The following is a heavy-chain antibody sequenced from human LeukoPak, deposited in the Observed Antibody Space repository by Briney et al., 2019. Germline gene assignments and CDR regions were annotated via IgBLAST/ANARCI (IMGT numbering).Heavy chain of an antibody. D-gene: IGHD3-22*01. V-gene: IGHV4-59*12. Sequence: PSETLSLTCIVSGGSISNYYWSWIRQPPGKGLEWIGYIFYSGNTNYNPSLKSRVTMSVDTSKNQFSLKLSSVTAADTAVYYCARGVYYYDSSAPDYWGQGTLVTVSS. CDR2: IFYSGNT. CDR3: ARGVYYYDSSAPDY. CDR1: GGSISNYY. J-gene: IGHJ4*02.